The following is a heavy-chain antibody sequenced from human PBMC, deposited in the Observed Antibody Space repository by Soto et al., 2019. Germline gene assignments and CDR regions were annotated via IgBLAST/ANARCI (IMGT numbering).Heavy chain of an antibody. CDR2: IYPGDSDT. J-gene: IGHJ3*02. Sequence: GESLKISCKGSGYSFTSYWIGWVRQMPGKGLEWMGIIYPGDSDTRYSPSFQGQVTISADKSISTAYLQWSSLKASDTAMYYCARLKMGDSSGWYDAFDIWGQGTMVTVSS. CDR1: GYSFTSYW. V-gene: IGHV5-51*01. CDR3: ARLKMGDSSGWYDAFDI. D-gene: IGHD6-19*01.